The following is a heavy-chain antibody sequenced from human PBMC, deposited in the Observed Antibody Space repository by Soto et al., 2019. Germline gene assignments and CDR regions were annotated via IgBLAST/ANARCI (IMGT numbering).Heavy chain of an antibody. CDR2: ISWNSGSI. V-gene: IGHV3-9*01. CDR1: GFTFDDYA. J-gene: IGHJ4*02. D-gene: IGHD6-13*01. CDR3: AKDRSVSSSWYPTTSFDY. Sequence: GGSLRLSCAASGFTFDDYAMHWVRQAPGKGLEWVSGISWNSGSIGYADSVKGRFTISRDNAKNSLYLQMNSLRAEDTALYYCAKDRSVSSSWYPTTSFDYWGQGTLVTVSS.